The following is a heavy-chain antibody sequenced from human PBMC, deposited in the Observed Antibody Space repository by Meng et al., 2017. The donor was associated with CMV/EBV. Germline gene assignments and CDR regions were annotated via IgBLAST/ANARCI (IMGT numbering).Heavy chain of an antibody. J-gene: IGHJ4*02. D-gene: IGHD6-6*01. CDR3: ARDPNSSSS. CDR2: IILIFGTA. Sequence: VQLVPSGAEVKKLGSSVKCSCKASGGTFSSYGISWVRQAPGQGLEWMGGIILIFGTANYAQKFQGRVTITADESTSTAYMELSSLRSEDTAVYYCARDPNSSSSWGQGTLVTVSS. CDR1: GGTFSSYG. V-gene: IGHV1-69*01.